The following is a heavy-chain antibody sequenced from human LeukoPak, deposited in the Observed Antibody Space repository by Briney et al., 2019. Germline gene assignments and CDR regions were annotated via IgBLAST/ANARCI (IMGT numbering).Heavy chain of an antibody. CDR2: IKQDGSEK. CDR1: GFTFSRFW. V-gene: IGHV3-7*01. Sequence: GGSLRLSCVASGFTFSRFWTSWVRQAPGKGLEWVANIKQDGSEKNYVDSVKGRFTISRDNAKNSLFLQMNSLRAEDTAVYYCAMGDTFDIWGQGTMVTVSS. J-gene: IGHJ3*02. CDR3: AMGDTFDI.